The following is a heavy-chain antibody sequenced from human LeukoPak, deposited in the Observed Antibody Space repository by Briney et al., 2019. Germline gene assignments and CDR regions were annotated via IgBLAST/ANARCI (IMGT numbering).Heavy chain of an antibody. J-gene: IGHJ4*02. CDR3: AKLLRCSGGSCYDGDY. V-gene: IGHV3-23*01. Sequence: GGSLRLSCAASGFTFNSYDMSWVRQATRKGLEWVPGISASGGTTYYADSVKGRFTISRDNSKNTLYLQMNSLRAEDTAVYYCAKLLRCSGGSCYDGDYWGQGTLVTVSS. CDR2: ISASGGTT. CDR1: GFTFNSYD. D-gene: IGHD2-15*01.